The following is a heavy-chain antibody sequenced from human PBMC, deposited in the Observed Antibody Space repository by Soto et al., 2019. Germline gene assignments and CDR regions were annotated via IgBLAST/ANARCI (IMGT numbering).Heavy chain of an antibody. CDR2: ISYDGSNK. V-gene: IGHV3-30*18. CDR3: AKSGYSDYGDAFDI. CDR1: GFTFSSYG. D-gene: IGHD4-17*01. Sequence: QVQLVESGGGVVQPGRSLRLSCAASGFTFSSYGMHWVRQAPGKGLEWVAVISYDGSNKYYADSVKGRFTISRDNSKNTLYLQMNSLRAEDTAVYYCAKSGYSDYGDAFDIWGQGTMVTVSS. J-gene: IGHJ3*02.